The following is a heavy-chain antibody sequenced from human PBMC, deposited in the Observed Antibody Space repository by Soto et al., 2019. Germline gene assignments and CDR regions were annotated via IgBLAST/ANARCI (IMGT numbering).Heavy chain of an antibody. D-gene: IGHD2-15*01. CDR1: GDSVSSNSAA. CDR2: TYYRSKWYN. J-gene: IGHJ6*02. V-gene: IGHV6-1*01. Sequence: SQTFSLTCAISGDSVSSNSAAWNWIRQSPSRGLEWLGRTYYRSKWYNDYAVSVKSRITINPDTSKNQFSLQLNSVTPEDTAVYYCARGPGGRKADYYYGMDVWGQGTTVTVSS. CDR3: ARGPGGRKADYYYGMDV.